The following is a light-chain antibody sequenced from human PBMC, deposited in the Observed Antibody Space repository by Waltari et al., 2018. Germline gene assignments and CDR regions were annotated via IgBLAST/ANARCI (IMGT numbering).Light chain of an antibody. CDR3: QQYNNWLIT. Sequence: DIVMTQSPATLSVSPGERATSSCRASQSVSSNLAWYQQKPGQAPRLLIFGASSRATGIPGRFSGSGSGTEFTLTISSLQSEDFAVYYCQQYNNWLITFGQGTRLEIK. J-gene: IGKJ5*01. V-gene: IGKV3-15*01. CDR2: GAS. CDR1: QSVSSN.